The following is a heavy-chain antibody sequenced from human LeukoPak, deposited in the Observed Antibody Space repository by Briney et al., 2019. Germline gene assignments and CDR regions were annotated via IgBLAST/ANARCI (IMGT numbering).Heavy chain of an antibody. Sequence: PGGSLRLSCTASGLTFGDYAMSWVRQAPGKGLEWVSFIRSKAYGGTTEYAASVKGRFIISRDDSKSIAHLQMNSLKTEDTAVYYCSRVRYCSGRSCYFGAFDIWGQGTMVTVSS. V-gene: IGHV3-49*04. CDR3: SRVRYCSGRSCYFGAFDI. J-gene: IGHJ3*02. CDR2: IRSKAYGGTT. D-gene: IGHD2-15*01. CDR1: GLTFGDYA.